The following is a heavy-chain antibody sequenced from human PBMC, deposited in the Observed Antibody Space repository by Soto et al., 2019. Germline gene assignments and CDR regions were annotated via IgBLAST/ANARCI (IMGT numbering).Heavy chain of an antibody. CDR3: ARLQSSFMNYDILTGYKTDAEDYYFDY. J-gene: IGHJ4*02. CDR1: GGTFSSYA. CDR2: IIPIFGTA. V-gene: IGHV1-69*06. Sequence: SVKVSCKASGGTFSSYAISWVRQAPGQGLEWMGGIIPIFGTANYAQKFQGRVTITADKSTSTAYMELSSLRSEDTAVYYCARLQSSFMNYDILTGYKTDAEDYYFDYWGQGTLVTVSS. D-gene: IGHD3-9*01.